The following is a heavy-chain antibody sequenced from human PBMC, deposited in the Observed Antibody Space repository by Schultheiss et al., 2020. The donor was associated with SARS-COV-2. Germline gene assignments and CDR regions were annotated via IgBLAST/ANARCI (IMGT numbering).Heavy chain of an antibody. Sequence: GGSLRLSCSASGFTFSSYAMHWVRQAPGKGLEWVSAISGSGGSTYYADSVKGRFTISRDNSKNTLYLQMNSLRAEDTAVYYCARPYGDSYYFDYWGQGTLVTVSS. V-gene: IGHV3-23*01. J-gene: IGHJ4*02. CDR2: ISGSGGST. D-gene: IGHD4-17*01. CDR1: GFTFSSYA. CDR3: ARPYGDSYYFDY.